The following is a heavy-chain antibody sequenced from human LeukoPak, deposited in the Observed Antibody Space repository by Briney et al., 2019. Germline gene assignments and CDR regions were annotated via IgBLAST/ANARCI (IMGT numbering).Heavy chain of an antibody. D-gene: IGHD3-3*01. J-gene: IGHJ5*02. V-gene: IGHV4-59*12. CDR1: GGSISSYY. Sequence: SETLSLTCTVSGGSISSYYWSWIRQPPEKGLEWIGYIYYSGSTNYNPSLKSRVTISVDTSKNQFSLKLSSVTAADTAVYYCARPFKPEYYDFWSGYSSLGWFDPWGQGTLVTVSS. CDR3: ARPFKPEYYDFWSGYSSLGWFDP. CDR2: IYYSGST.